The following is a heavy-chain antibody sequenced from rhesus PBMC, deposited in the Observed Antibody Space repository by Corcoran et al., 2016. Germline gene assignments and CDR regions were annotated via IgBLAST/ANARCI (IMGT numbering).Heavy chain of an antibody. D-gene: IGHD5-42*01. CDR1: GGSISSNY. CDR2: ISGSGGST. CDR3: ARVGSSWSEWDTVGTEWYFDL. Sequence: QLQLQESGPGLVKPSETLSLTCAVSGGSISSNYWSWIRQPPGKGLEWIGRISGSGGSTDYNPSLKSRVTISTDTSKNQFSLKLSSVTAADTAVYYCARVGSSWSEWDTVGTEWYFDLWGPGTPITISS. J-gene: IGHJ2*01. V-gene: IGHV4-173*01.